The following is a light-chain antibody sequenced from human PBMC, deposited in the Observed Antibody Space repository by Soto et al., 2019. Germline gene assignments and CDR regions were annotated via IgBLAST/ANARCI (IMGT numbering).Light chain of an antibody. Sequence: QSALTQPPSASGSPGQSITISCSGTSSDIGGYNYVSWYQQYPGKAPKLMIYEVTKRPSGVPDRFSGSKSGDTASLTVSGLQAEVEADYYCSSYAGTNDPFVFGTGTKLTVL. V-gene: IGLV2-8*01. J-gene: IGLJ1*01. CDR2: EVT. CDR3: SSYAGTNDPFV. CDR1: SSDIGGYNY.